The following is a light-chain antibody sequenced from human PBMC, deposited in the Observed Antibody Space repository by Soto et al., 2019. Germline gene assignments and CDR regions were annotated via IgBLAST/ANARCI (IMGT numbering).Light chain of an antibody. CDR1: GSDIGAYNY. J-gene: IGLJ1*01. CDR2: GVT. V-gene: IGLV2-14*01. Sequence: ALTQPASVSGSPGQSITISCTGSGSDIGAYNYVSWYQQHPGKAPKLLIHGVTRRPSGVSSRFSASKSAYTASLTISGLQAEDEANYYCSSFTTSYFYVSGPGTKVTVL. CDR3: SSFTTSYFYV.